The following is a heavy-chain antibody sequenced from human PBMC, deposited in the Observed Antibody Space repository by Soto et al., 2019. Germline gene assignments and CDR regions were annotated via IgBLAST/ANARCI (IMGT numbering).Heavy chain of an antibody. CDR1: GGSISSGDYY. CDR2: IYYSGST. V-gene: IGHV4-30-4*01. CDR3: ARDQVFEATIYYYYGMDV. J-gene: IGHJ6*02. D-gene: IGHD5-12*01. Sequence: PSETLSLTCTVSGGSISSGDYYWSWIRQPPGKGLEWIGYIYYSGSTYYNPSLKSRVTISVDTSKNQFSLKLSSVTAADTAVYYCARDQVFEATIYYYYGMDVWGQGTTVTVSS.